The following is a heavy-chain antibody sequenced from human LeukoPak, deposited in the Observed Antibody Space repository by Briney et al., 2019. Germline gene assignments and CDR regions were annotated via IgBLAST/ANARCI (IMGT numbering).Heavy chain of an antibody. Sequence: SQTLSLTCTVSGGSISGGDYYWSWIRQPPGQGLEWIGYIYYSRSTYYNPSLKSRVTISVDTSKNQFSLKLSSGTAADTAVYYCARGRATDFDYWGQGTLVTVSS. J-gene: IGHJ4*02. CDR2: IYYSRST. CDR1: GGSISGGDYY. V-gene: IGHV4-30-4*01. CDR3: ARGRATDFDY.